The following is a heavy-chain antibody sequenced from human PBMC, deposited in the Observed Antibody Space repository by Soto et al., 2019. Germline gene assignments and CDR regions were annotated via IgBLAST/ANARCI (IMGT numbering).Heavy chain of an antibody. J-gene: IGHJ4*02. Sequence: RASVKVSFKASGYTFTNYNIHWFRQAPGQGLEWLGIIRPSGINTAYAQRFQGRVTMTRDTSTGIANMELASLTSEDTAVYYCAREPKESFYFDYWGQGTLVTVSS. CDR3: AREPKESFYFDY. CDR2: IRPSGINT. V-gene: IGHV1-46*01. D-gene: IGHD3-10*01. CDR1: GYTFTNYN.